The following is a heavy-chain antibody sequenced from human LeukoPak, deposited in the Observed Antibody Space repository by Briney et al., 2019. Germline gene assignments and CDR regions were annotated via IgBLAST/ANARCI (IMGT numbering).Heavy chain of an antibody. D-gene: IGHD3-22*01. V-gene: IGHV3-9*01. CDR1: GFTFDDYA. CDR3: AKDMESSGHDAFDI. J-gene: IGHJ3*02. Sequence: PGRPLRLSCAASGFTFDDYAMHWVRQAPGKGLEWVSGISWNSGSIGYADSAKGRFTISRDNAKNSLYLQMNSLRAEDTALYYCAKDMESSGHDAFDIWGQGTMVTVSS. CDR2: ISWNSGSI.